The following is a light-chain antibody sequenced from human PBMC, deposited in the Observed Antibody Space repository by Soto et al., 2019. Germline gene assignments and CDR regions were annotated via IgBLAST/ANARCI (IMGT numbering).Light chain of an antibody. Sequence: VLKLSPGTLSLSPWERATLSCRASQSVGSNLAWYQQKPGQAPRLLIYGASTRATGVPPRFSGSGSGTEFTLTISSLQSEDFAVYYCQKFNKWPWTFGQGSKVDIK. J-gene: IGKJ1*01. CDR1: QSVGSN. CDR3: QKFNKWPWT. CDR2: GAS. V-gene: IGKV3-15*01.